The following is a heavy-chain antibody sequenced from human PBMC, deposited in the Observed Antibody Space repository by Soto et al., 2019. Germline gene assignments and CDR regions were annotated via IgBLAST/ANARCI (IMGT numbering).Heavy chain of an antibody. Sequence: GGSLRLSCAASGFTFSSYAMSWVRQAPGKGLEWVSAISGSGGSTYYADSVKGLFTISRDNSKNTLYLQMNSLRAEDTAVYYCSIDLAIAVAGTENAFDPWGQGALVTVSS. J-gene: IGHJ5*02. CDR3: SIDLAIAVAGTENAFDP. CDR2: ISGSGGST. V-gene: IGHV3-23*01. CDR1: GFTFSSYA. D-gene: IGHD6-19*01.